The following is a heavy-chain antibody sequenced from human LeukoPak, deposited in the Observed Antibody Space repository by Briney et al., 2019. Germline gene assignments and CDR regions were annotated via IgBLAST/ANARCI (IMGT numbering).Heavy chain of an antibody. CDR2: IGAGGNNM. J-gene: IGHJ4*02. V-gene: IGHV3-23*01. CDR1: GFTFSSYW. D-gene: IGHD2-2*01. Sequence: GGSLRLSCAASGFTFSSYWMHWVRQAPGRGLEWVSAIGAGGNNMYYADSVKGRLTVSRDNSKNTLYLQMNSLRAEDTAVYYCAKTQVRYCTTTTCLFDYWGQGTLVTVSS. CDR3: AKTQVRYCTTTTCLFDY.